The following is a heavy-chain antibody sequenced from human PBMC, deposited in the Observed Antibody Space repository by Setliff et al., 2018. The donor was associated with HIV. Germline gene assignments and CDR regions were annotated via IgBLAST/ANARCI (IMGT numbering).Heavy chain of an antibody. CDR2: INPSGGST. CDR3: ARGGYYSGSGMNYHYYGLDV. CDR1: GYTFTSYY. D-gene: IGHD3-10*01. V-gene: IGHV1-46*01. J-gene: IGHJ6*02. Sequence: GASVKVSCKASGYTFTSYYMHWVRQAPGQGLEWMGIINPSGGSTSYAQKFQGRVTMTRDTSTRTAYMDLRSLRSNDTAVYYCARGGYYSGSGMNYHYYGLDVWGQGTTVTVSS.